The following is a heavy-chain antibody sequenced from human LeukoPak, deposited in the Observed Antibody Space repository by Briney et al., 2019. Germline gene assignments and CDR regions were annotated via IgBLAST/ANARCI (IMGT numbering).Heavy chain of an antibody. J-gene: IGHJ4*02. V-gene: IGHV4-34*01. Sequence: KPSETLSLTCAVYGGSFSGYYWSWIRQPPGKGLEWIGEINHSGSTNYNPSLKSRVTISVDTSKNQFSLKLSSVTAADTAVYYCAIFRSGYGDLFDYWGQGTLVTVSS. CDR1: GGSFSGYY. CDR2: INHSGST. CDR3: AIFRSGYGDLFDY. D-gene: IGHD5-12*01.